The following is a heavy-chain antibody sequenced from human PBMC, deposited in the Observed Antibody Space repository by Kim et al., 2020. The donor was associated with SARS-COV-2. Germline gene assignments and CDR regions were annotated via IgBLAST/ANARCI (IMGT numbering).Heavy chain of an antibody. CDR2: ST. CDR3: ARDVGNGMDV. J-gene: IGHJ6*02. Sequence: STYCADSVKGRFTISRDNSKNTLYLQMNSLRAEDTAVYYCARDVGNGMDVWGQGTTVTVSS. D-gene: IGHD7-27*01. V-gene: IGHV3-53*01.